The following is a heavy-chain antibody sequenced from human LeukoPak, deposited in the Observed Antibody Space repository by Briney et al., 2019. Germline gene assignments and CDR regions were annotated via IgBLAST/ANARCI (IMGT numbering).Heavy chain of an antibody. V-gene: IGHV1-24*01. J-gene: IGHJ5*02. D-gene: IGHD3-10*01. CDR1: GYTLTELS. CDR2: FNPEGSEK. Sequence: WASVKVSCKVSGYTLTELSMHWVRQAPGKGLDGMGGFNPEGSEKNYAQKFQGRVTMTGDKSTNTVYMEVSSLRSEDTAVYYCATYLTMVRGVLPWFDPWGQGTLVTVSS. CDR3: ATYLTMVRGVLPWFDP.